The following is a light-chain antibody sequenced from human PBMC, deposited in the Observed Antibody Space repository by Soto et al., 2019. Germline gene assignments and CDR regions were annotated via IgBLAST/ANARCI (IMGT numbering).Light chain of an antibody. CDR2: DVS. CDR1: SSDVGGYNY. V-gene: IGLV2-14*01. J-gene: IGLJ2*01. Sequence: QSALTQTGSVSGSPGQSITISCTGTSSDVGGYNYVSWYQQHPGKAPKLMIYDVSNRPSGVSNRFSGSKSGNTASLTISGLQAEDEADYYCSSYSSTLVVFGGGTQLTVL. CDR3: SSYSSTLVV.